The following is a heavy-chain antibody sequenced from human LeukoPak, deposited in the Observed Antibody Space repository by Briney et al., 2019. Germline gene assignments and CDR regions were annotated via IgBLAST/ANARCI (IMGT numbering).Heavy chain of an antibody. CDR2: VNHNGNVN. Sequence: GGSLRLSCAASGFTFSSYWMNWARQAPGKGLEWVASVNHNGNVNYYVDSVKGRFTISRDNSKNTLYLQMNSLRAEDTAMYYCARDTKNWGQGALVTVSS. CDR3: ARDTKN. CDR1: GFTFSSYW. D-gene: IGHD1-1*01. V-gene: IGHV3-7*03. J-gene: IGHJ4*02.